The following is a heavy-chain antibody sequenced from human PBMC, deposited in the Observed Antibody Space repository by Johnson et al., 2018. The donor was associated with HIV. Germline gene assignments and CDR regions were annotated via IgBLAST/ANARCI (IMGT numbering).Heavy chain of an antibody. CDR1: GFTVSSNY. Sequence: VQPVESGGGLVQPGGSLRLSRAASGFTVSSNYMSWVRQAPGKGLEWVSGISPSGGSTYYADSVKGRFTISKDNSKNTLYLQMNSLRAEDTAVYYCAREARRYHYDSSNDAFDIWGQGTMVTVSS. V-gene: IGHV3-66*01. CDR2: SPSGGST. D-gene: IGHD3-22*01. J-gene: IGHJ3*02. CDR3: AREARRYHYDSSNDAFDI.